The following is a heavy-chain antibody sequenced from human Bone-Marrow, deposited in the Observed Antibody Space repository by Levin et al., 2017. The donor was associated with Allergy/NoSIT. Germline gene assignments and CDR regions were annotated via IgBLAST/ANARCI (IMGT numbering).Heavy chain of an antibody. D-gene: IGHD1-26*01. Sequence: PSETLSLTCTVSGGSISSSSYYWGWIRQPPGKGLEWIGSIYYSGSTYYNPSLKSRVTISVDTSKNQFSLKLSSVTAADTAVYYCARHGGSKWELRYYYYYYMDVWGKGTTVTVSS. CDR3: ARHGGSKWELRYYYYYYMDV. CDR1: GGSISSSSYY. CDR2: IYYSGST. V-gene: IGHV4-39*01. J-gene: IGHJ6*03.